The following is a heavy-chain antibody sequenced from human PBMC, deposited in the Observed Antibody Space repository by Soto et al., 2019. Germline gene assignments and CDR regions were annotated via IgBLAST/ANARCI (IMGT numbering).Heavy chain of an antibody. J-gene: IGHJ4*02. CDR3: ARGWYGSSPRRNFDY. CDR1: GFTFSSYG. CDR2: IWYDGSNK. V-gene: IGHV3-33*01. Sequence: HPGGSLRLSCAASGFTFSSYGMHWVRQAPGKGLEWVAVIWYDGSNKYYADSVKGRFTISRDNSKNTLYLQMNSLRAEDTAVYYCARGWYGSSPRRNFDYWGQGTLVTVSS. D-gene: IGHD6-6*01.